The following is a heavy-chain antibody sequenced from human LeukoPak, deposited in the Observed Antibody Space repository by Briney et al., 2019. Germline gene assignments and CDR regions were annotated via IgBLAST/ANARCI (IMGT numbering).Heavy chain of an antibody. CDR3: ARPGDNSGYYYAFDY. CDR1: GYSFTSYW. Sequence: GESLKISCKGSGYSFTSYWIGWGRQLPGKGLEWMGIIYPGGSDTRYNPSFQSDVTISADNSISTAYLQRSIMQASDTATYYSARPGDNSGYYYAFDYWGQGNLVTVSS. J-gene: IGHJ4*02. D-gene: IGHD3-22*01. CDR2: IYPGGSDT. V-gene: IGHV5-51*01.